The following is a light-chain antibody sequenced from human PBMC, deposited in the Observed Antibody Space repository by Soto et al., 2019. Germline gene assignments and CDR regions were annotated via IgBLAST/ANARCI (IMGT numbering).Light chain of an antibody. CDR3: QQSYSTPHS. V-gene: IGKV1-39*01. CDR1: QSISSY. Sequence: DIQMTQSPSSLSASVGDRVTITCRASQSISSYLNWYQQKPGKAPKLLIYAASSLQSGVTSRFSGRGSGTDFTLTIISLQPEDFATYYCQQSYSTPHSFGPGTKVDIK. J-gene: IGKJ3*01. CDR2: AAS.